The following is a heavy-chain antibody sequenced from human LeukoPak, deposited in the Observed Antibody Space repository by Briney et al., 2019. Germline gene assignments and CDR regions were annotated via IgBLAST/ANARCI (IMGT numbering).Heavy chain of an antibody. J-gene: IGHJ6*02. CDR1: GGSVSSGSYY. CDR2: IFNSGST. V-gene: IGHV4-61*01. Sequence: SEPLSLTCTVAGGSVSSGSYYWTWIRQSPGKGLEWIGYIFNSGSTNYNPSLKSRVTIALDASKNQFSLKLSSVTAADTAIYYWARDEVVFDTDGERYYYGTDVWGQGTTVTVSS. D-gene: IGHD3-22*01. CDR3: ARDEVVFDTDGERYYYGTDV.